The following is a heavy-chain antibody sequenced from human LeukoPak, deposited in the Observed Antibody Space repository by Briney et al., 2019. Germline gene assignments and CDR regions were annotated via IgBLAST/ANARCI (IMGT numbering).Heavy chain of an antibody. V-gene: IGHV1-2*02. CDR1: GYTFTGYY. D-gene: IGHD3-9*01. J-gene: IGHJ4*02. CDR2: INPNSGGT. CDR3: ARSAPGDILTGPASRPFDY. Sequence: ASVTVTCKASGYTFTGYYMHWVRQAPGQGLEWMGWINPNSGGTNYAQKFQGRVTMTRDTSISTAYMELSRLRSDDTAVYYCARSAPGDILTGPASRPFDYWGQGTLVTVSS.